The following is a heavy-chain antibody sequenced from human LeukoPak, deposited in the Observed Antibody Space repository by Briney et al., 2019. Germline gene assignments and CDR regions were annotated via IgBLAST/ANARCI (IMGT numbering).Heavy chain of an antibody. Sequence: ASVKVSCKASGYTFTSYGISWVRQAPGQGLEWMGWISAYNGNTNYAQKLQGRVTMTTDTSTSTAYMELRSLRSDDTAVYYCAREIYSSSLLALSRPYYYYYYGMDVWGQGTTVTVSS. J-gene: IGHJ6*02. V-gene: IGHV1-18*01. CDR3: AREIYSSSLLALSRPYYYYYYGMDV. D-gene: IGHD6-13*01. CDR2: ISAYNGNT. CDR1: GYTFTSYG.